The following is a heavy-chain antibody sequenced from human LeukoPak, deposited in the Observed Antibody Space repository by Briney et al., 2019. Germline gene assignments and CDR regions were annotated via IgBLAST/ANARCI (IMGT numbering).Heavy chain of an antibody. J-gene: IGHJ5*02. CDR2: ISVSGNT. Sequence: QTGGSLRLSCAASGFTLSSYAMSWVRQGPGKGLEWVSAISVSGNTYHADSVKGRFTISRDSSKNTLYLQMNSLRAEDTGVYYCANRISGSSSWGQGTLVTVSS. CDR3: ANRISGSSS. CDR1: GFTLSSYA. V-gene: IGHV3-23*01. D-gene: IGHD1-26*01.